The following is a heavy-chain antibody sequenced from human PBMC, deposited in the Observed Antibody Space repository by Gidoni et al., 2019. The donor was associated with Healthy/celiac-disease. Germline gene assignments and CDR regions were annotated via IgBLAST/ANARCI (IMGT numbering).Heavy chain of an antibody. Sequence: EVQLVESGGGLVQPGGSLRLSCAASGFTFSSYAMHWVRQAPGKGLEYVSAISSNGGSTYYANSVKGRFTISRDNSKNTLYLQMGSLRAEDMAVYYCARGVVPAYYYYGMDVWGQGTTVTVSS. J-gene: IGHJ6*02. D-gene: IGHD2-2*01. CDR2: ISSNGGST. V-gene: IGHV3-64*01. CDR3: ARGVVPAYYYYGMDV. CDR1: GFTFSSYA.